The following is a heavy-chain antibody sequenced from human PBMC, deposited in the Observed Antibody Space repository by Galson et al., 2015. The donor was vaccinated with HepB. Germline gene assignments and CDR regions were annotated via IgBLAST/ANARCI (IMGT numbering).Heavy chain of an antibody. CDR1: GFTFSSYS. D-gene: IGHD3-22*01. V-gene: IGHV3-48*04. J-gene: IGHJ3*02. CDR3: ARVYFDSNGPDAFDI. CDR2: IGSSSITI. Sequence: SLRLSCAASGFTFSSYSMNWVRQAPGKGLEWVSYIGSSSITIYYADSVKGRFTISRDNAKNSLYLQMNSLRAEDTAVYYCARVYFDSNGPDAFDIWGQGTMVTVSS.